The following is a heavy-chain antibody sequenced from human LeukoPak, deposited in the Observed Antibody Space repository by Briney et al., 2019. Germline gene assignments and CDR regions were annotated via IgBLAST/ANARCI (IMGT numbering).Heavy chain of an antibody. Sequence: GSLRLSCAASGFTFSSYEMNWVRQPPGKGLEWIGSIYYSGSTYYNPSLKSRVTISVDTSKNQFSLKLSSVTAADTAVYYCAREVVVAATRWFDPWGQGTLVTVSS. J-gene: IGHJ5*02. CDR1: GFTFSSYE. CDR2: IYYSGST. D-gene: IGHD2-15*01. CDR3: AREVVVAATRWFDP. V-gene: IGHV4-39*07.